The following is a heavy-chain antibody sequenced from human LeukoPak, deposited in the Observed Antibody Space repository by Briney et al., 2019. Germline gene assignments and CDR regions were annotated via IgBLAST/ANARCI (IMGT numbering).Heavy chain of an antibody. CDR3: ARARIGYFAHYYDSSGYYFSPGYFDN. D-gene: IGHD3-22*01. CDR1: GGSISSGGYS. J-gene: IGHJ4*02. V-gene: IGHV4-30-2*01. CDR2: IYHSGST. Sequence: SQTLSLTCAVSGGSISSGGYSWSWIRQPPGKGLEWIGYIYHSGSTYYNPSLKSRVTISVDRSKNQFSLQLNSVTPEDTAVYYCARARIGYFAHYYDSSGYYFSPGYFDNWGQGTLVTVSS.